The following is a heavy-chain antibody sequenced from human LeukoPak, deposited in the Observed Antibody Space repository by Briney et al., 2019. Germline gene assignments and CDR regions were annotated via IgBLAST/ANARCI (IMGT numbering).Heavy chain of an antibody. Sequence: HPGGSLRLSCVASGYTFSNYAMSWVPQAPAKGLEWVSANPFNGGSTYYADSVKRRYTISRHNPKNTLYLQMNSLRDEDTAIYDCSRRACEYSHPYDYWGQGTLVTVSS. CDR2: NPFNGGST. CDR3: SRRACEYSHPYDY. D-gene: IGHD2-15*01. V-gene: IGHV3-23*01. CDR1: GYTFSNYA. J-gene: IGHJ4*02.